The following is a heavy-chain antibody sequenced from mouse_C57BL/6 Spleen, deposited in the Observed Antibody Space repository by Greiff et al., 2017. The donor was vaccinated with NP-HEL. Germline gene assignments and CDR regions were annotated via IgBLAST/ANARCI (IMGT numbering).Heavy chain of an antibody. J-gene: IGHJ3*01. CDR2: IYPGDGDT. CDR1: GYAFSSSW. CDR3: APYDYDGPWFAY. Sequence: VQLQQSGPELVKPGASVKISCKASGYAFSSSWMNWVKQRPGKGLEWIGRIYPGDGDTNYNGKFKGKATLTADKSSSTAYMQLSSLTSEDSAVYFCAPYDYDGPWFAYWGQGTLVTVSA. D-gene: IGHD2-4*01. V-gene: IGHV1-82*01.